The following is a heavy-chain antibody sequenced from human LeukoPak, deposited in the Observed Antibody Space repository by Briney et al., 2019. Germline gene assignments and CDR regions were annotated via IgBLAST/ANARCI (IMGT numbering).Heavy chain of an antibody. D-gene: IGHD4-23*01. CDR3: ASLGGYGGPPRAFDI. V-gene: IGHV4-34*01. Sequence: SETLSLTCAVYGGSFSGFYWSWIRQPPGKGLEWIGEINHSGSTYYNPSLKSRVTISVDTSKNQFSLKLSSVTAADTAVYYCASLGGYGGPPRAFDIWGQGTMVTVSS. J-gene: IGHJ3*02. CDR1: GGSFSGFY. CDR2: INHSGST.